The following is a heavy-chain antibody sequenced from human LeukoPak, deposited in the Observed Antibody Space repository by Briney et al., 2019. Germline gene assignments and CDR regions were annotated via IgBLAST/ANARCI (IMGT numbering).Heavy chain of an antibody. D-gene: IGHD3-3*01. Sequence: SETLSLTCTVSGGSISSYYWSWIRRPPGKGLEWIGYIYYSGSTNYNPSLKSRVTISVDTSKDHFSLKLSSVTAADTAVYYCARASPPYDFPDYWGQGTLVTVSS. V-gene: IGHV4-59*08. J-gene: IGHJ4*02. CDR3: ARASPPYDFPDY. CDR1: GGSISSYY. CDR2: IYYSGST.